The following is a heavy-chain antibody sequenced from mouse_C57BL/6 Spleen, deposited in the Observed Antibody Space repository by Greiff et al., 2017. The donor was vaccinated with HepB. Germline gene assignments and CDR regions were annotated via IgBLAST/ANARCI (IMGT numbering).Heavy chain of an antibody. V-gene: IGHV1-52*01. CDR3: ARGPYYFDY. CDR2: IDPSDSET. CDR1: GYTFTDYE. J-gene: IGHJ2*01. Sequence: QVQLQQSGAELVRPGASVTLSCKASGYTFTDYEMHWVKQRPIQGLEWIGNIDPSDSETHYNQKFKDKATLTVDKSSSTAYMQLSSLTSEDSAVYYCARGPYYFDYWGQGTTLTVSS.